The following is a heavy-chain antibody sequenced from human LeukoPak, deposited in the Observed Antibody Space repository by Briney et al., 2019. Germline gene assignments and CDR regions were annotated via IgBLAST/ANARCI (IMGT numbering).Heavy chain of an antibody. CDR2: IVVGSGTT. CDR3: AAEDSGSGTYQDY. J-gene: IGHJ4*02. CDR1: GFTFTNSA. V-gene: IGHV1-58*01. Sequence: SVKVSCKASGFTFTNSAVQWVRQARGQRLEWIGWIVVGSGTTNYAQEFQERVTITRDLSTSTAFLELSSLGSDDTAVYFCAAEDSGSGTYQDYWGQGTLVTVSS. D-gene: IGHD3-10*01.